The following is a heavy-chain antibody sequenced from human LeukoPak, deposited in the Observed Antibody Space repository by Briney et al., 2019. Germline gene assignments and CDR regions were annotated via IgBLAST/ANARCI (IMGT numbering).Heavy chain of an antibody. CDR3: TTPPYYYGSSGKINDY. J-gene: IGHJ4*02. CDR1: GFTFSNAW. V-gene: IGHV3-15*01. Sequence: GGSLRLSCAASGFTFSNAWMSWVRQAPGKGLEWVGRIRSKTDGGTTDYAAPVKGRFTISRDDSKNTLYLQMNSMKTEDTAVYYCTTPPYYYGSSGKINDYWGQGTLVTVSS. CDR2: IRSKTDGGTT. D-gene: IGHD3-22*01.